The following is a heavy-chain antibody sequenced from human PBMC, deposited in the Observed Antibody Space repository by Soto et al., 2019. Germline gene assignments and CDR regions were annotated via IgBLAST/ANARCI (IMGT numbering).Heavy chain of an antibody. CDR3: ARVGFGELLAPGMDV. D-gene: IGHD3-10*01. CDR2: IYYSGST. V-gene: IGHV4-30-4*01. Sequence: QVQLQESGPGLVKPSQTLSLTCTVSGGSISSGDYYWSWIRQPPGKGLEWIGYIYYSGSTYYNPSLKGGVTISVDPSKNQFSLKLSSVTAADTAVYYCARVGFGELLAPGMDVWGQGTTVTVSS. CDR1: GGSISSGDYY. J-gene: IGHJ6*02.